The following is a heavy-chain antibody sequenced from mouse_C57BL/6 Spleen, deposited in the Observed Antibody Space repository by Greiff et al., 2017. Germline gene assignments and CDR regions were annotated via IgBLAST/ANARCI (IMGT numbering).Heavy chain of an antibody. CDR2: IYPRDGST. CDR1: GYTFTDYT. CDR3: AGLRRVGYFDY. V-gene: IGHV1-78*01. D-gene: IGHD2-2*01. Sequence: QVQLQQSDAELVKPGASVKISCKVSGYTFTDYTIHWMKQRPGQGLDWIGYIYPRDGSTKYNEKFKGKATLTADKSSSTAYMQLNSLTSEDSAVYFCAGLRRVGYFDYWGQGTTLTVSS. J-gene: IGHJ2*01.